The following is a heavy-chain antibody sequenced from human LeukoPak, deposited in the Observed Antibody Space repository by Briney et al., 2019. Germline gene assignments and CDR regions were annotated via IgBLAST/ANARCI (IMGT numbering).Heavy chain of an antibody. V-gene: IGHV4-59*01. Sequence: SETLSLTCTVSGGSISSYYWSWIRQPPGKGLEWIGYIYYSGSTNYNPSLKSRVTISVDTSKNQFSLKLSSVTAADTALYYCARDANYYDSSGYTFNWFDPWGQGTLVTVSS. CDR2: IYYSGST. J-gene: IGHJ5*02. CDR1: GGSISSYY. CDR3: ARDANYYDSSGYTFNWFDP. D-gene: IGHD3-22*01.